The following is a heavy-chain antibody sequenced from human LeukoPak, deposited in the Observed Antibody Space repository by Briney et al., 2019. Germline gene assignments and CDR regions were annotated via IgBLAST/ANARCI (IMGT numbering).Heavy chain of an antibody. CDR2: INHSGST. CDR3: ARVLKPKPYFDY. Sequence: SSETLSLTCAVYGGSFSGYYWSWIRQPPGKGLEWIGEINHSGSTNYNPSLKSRVTISVDTSKNQFSLKLSSVTAADTAVYYCARVLKPKPYFDYWGQGTLVTVSS. V-gene: IGHV4-34*01. D-gene: IGHD1-14*01. CDR1: GGSFSGYY. J-gene: IGHJ4*02.